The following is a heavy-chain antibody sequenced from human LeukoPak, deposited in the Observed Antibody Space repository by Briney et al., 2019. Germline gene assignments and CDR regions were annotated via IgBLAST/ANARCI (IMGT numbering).Heavy chain of an antibody. CDR2: ISSRGAT. Sequence: GGSLRLSRAASGFIVSNNYMSWARQAPGKGLEWVSIISSRGATYYTDSVKSRFTISRDNSQNTLYLQMNSLRAEDTAVYYCATRGRSGYYYGMDVWGPGTTVTVSS. V-gene: IGHV3-66*01. D-gene: IGHD1-26*01. CDR1: GFIVSNNY. J-gene: IGHJ6*02. CDR3: ATRGRSGYYYGMDV.